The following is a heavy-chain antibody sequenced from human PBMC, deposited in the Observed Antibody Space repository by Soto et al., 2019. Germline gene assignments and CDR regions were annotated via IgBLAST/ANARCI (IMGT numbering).Heavy chain of an antibody. J-gene: IGHJ4*02. Sequence: PSETLSLTCAVSGGSISSGGYSWSWIRQPPEKGLEWIGYIYDSGSYYYNPSLESRLTISVDTSKNQFSLRLASVTAADTAVYYCARTLPNRQLFDSWSQGTLVTVSS. CDR2: IYDSGSY. D-gene: IGHD1-1*01. V-gene: IGHV4-30-2*02. CDR3: ARTLPNRQLFDS. CDR1: GGSISSGGYS.